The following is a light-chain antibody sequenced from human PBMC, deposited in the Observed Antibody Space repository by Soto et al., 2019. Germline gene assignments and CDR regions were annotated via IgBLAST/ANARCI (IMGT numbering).Light chain of an antibody. CDR2: AAS. CDR1: QSISSY. CDR3: HLIYRTPRR. V-gene: IGKV1-39*01. J-gene: IGKJ1*01. Sequence: DIQMTQSPFSLSASVGDRVTITCRASQSISSYLNWYQQKPGKAPKLLIYAASSLQSGVPSRFSGSGSGTDFTLTISSLQPEDFATYYFHLIYRTPRRFGQGTKVNIK.